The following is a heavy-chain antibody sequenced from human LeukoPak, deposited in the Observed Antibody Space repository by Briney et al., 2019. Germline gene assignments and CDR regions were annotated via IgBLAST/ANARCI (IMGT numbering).Heavy chain of an antibody. J-gene: IGHJ4*02. CDR3: ARLRGSYPTGLFDY. D-gene: IGHD1-26*01. Sequence: GESLQISCKGSGYSFTSYWIGWVRQMPGKGLEWMGIIYPGHSDTRYSPSFKGQVTISADKSISTSYLQWSSLKASDTAMYYCARLRGSYPTGLFDYWGQGTLVTVSS. V-gene: IGHV5-51*01. CDR1: GYSFTSYW. CDR2: IYPGHSDT.